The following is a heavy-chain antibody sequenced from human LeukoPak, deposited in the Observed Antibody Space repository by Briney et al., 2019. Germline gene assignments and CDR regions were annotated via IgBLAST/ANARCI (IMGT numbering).Heavy chain of an antibody. Sequence: PSETLSLTCAVSGGSISSSNWWSWVRQPPGQGLEWIGEIYHSGSTNYNPSLKSRVTISVDKSKNQFSLKLSSVTAADTAVYYCARVRGQWLVQYYFDYWGQGTLVTVSS. CDR1: GGSISSSNW. J-gene: IGHJ4*02. CDR2: IYHSGST. V-gene: IGHV4-4*02. CDR3: ARVRGQWLVQYYFDY. D-gene: IGHD6-19*01.